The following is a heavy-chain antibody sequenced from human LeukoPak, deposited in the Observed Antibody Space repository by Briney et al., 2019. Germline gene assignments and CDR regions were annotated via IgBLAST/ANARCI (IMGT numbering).Heavy chain of an antibody. CDR2: INPSGGST. Sequence: ASVKVSCKASGYTFTSYYMHWVRQAPGQGLEWMGIINPSGGSTSYAQKFQGRVTMTTDTSTSTAYMELRSLRSDDTAVYYCARDGIAVGDYWGQGTLVTVSS. CDR1: GYTFTSYY. V-gene: IGHV1-46*01. J-gene: IGHJ4*02. CDR3: ARDGIAVGDY. D-gene: IGHD6-19*01.